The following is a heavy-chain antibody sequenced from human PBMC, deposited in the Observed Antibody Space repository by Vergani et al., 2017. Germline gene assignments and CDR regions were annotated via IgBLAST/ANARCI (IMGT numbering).Heavy chain of an antibody. CDR3: ARVGLDGSGSYSMDV. J-gene: IGHJ6*02. V-gene: IGHV4-34*01. CDR1: GGSFSGYY. D-gene: IGHD3-10*01. CDR2: INHSGST. Sequence: QVQLQQWGAGLLKPSETLSLTCAVYGGSFSGYYWSWIRPPPGKGLEWIGEINHSGSTNYNPSLKSRVTISVDTSKNQFSLKLSSVTAADTAVYYWARVGLDGSGSYSMDVWGQGTTVTVSS.